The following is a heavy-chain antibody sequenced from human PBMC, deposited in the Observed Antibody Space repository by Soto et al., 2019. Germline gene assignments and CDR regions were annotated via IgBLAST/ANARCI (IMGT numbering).Heavy chain of an antibody. CDR3: AREQFFGRGRYVMDV. CDR1: GFIFSTYS. D-gene: IGHD2-15*01. CDR2: ISSSSSTI. V-gene: IGHV3-48*02. J-gene: IGHJ6*02. Sequence: EVQLVESGGGLVQPGGSLRLSCAASGFIFSTYSMNWVRQAPGKGLEWVSYISSSSSTIYYADSVKGRFTISRDNAKNSIDLQMNSLRDEDTAVYYWAREQFFGRGRYVMDVWGQGTTVTVSS.